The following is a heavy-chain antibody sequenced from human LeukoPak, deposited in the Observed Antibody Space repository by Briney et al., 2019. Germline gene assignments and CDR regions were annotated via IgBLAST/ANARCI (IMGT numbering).Heavy chain of an antibody. CDR3: ARGGITIFGVAPRQFDP. CDR2: ISGSGDFT. CDR1: GFTFNNYA. V-gene: IGHV3-23*01. D-gene: IGHD3-3*01. J-gene: IGHJ5*02. Sequence: GGSLRLSCAASGFTFNNYAMTWVRQAPGEGLEWVSIISGSGDFTFYSDSVKGKFTISRDNSKNTLYLQLSSPRAEDTAVYYCARGGITIFGVAPRQFDPWGQGTLVTVSS.